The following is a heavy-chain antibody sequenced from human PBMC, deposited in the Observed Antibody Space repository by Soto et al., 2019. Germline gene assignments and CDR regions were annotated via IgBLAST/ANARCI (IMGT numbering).Heavy chain of an antibody. J-gene: IGHJ6*02. V-gene: IGHV3-21*01. CDR3: ARYDSSGYYWPYYYYGMDV. D-gene: IGHD3-22*01. CDR1: GFTFSNYA. Sequence: GGSLRLSCAASGFTFSNYAMSWVRQAPGKGLEWVSSISSSSSYIYYADSVKGRFTISRDNAKNSLYLQMNSLRAEDTAVYYCARYDSSGYYWPYYYYGMDVWGQGTTVTVSS. CDR2: ISSSSSYI.